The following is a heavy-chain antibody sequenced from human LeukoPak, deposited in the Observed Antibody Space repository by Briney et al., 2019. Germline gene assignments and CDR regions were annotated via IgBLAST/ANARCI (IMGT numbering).Heavy chain of an antibody. CDR2: IGTAGDT. CDR3: ARGLGYCSSTSCPYYGMDV. J-gene: IGHJ6*02. Sequence: GGSLRLSCAASGLTFSSYDMHWVRHATGKGLEWVSAIGTAGDTYYPGSVKGRFTISRENAKNSLYLQMNSLRAGDTAVYYCARGLGYCSSTSCPYYGMDVWGQGTTVTVSS. CDR1: GLTFSSYD. D-gene: IGHD2-2*01. V-gene: IGHV3-13*01.